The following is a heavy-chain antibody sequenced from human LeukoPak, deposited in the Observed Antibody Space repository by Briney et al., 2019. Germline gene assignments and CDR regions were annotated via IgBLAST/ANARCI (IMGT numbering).Heavy chain of an antibody. V-gene: IGHV3-23*01. D-gene: IGHD4-11*01. CDR1: GFTFSSYA. CDR2: ISGSGGST. Sequence: GGSLRLSCAASGFTFSSYAMSWVRQAPGKGLEWVLAISGSGGSTYYADSVKGRFTISRDNSKSTLYLQMNSLRAEDTAVYSCAKDATVTTGNWFDPWGQGTLVTVSS. CDR3: AKDATVTTGNWFDP. J-gene: IGHJ5*02.